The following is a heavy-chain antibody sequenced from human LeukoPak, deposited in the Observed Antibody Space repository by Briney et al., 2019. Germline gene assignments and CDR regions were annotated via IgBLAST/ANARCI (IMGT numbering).Heavy chain of an antibody. CDR1: GFTFSSYA. CDR3: ARADSSGYYSRGAFDI. D-gene: IGHD3-22*01. Sequence: GGSLRLSCAASGFTFSSYAMHWVRQAPGKGLEYVSAISSNGGSTYYANSVKGRFTISRDNSKNTLYLQMGSLRAEDMAVYYCARADSSGYYSRGAFDIWGQGTMVTVSS. V-gene: IGHV3-64*01. CDR2: ISSNGGST. J-gene: IGHJ3*02.